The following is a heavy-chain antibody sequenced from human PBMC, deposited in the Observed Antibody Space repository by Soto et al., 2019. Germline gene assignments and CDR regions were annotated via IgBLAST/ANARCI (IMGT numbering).Heavy chain of an antibody. V-gene: IGHV3-23*01. CDR3: VKDRWRDGYHATLDAYEI. CDR2: ISASGGST. D-gene: IGHD5-18*01. CDR1: GFTFNRYA. J-gene: IGHJ3*02. Sequence: EVQLLESGGGLVQPGGSLRLSCAASGFTFNRYAMSWVRQAPGKGLEWVSSISASGGSTYYADSVEGHFTISRDSSKNTLYLQMNRLSGEDTAKYYCVKDRWRDGYHATLDAYEIWGQGTMVTVSS.